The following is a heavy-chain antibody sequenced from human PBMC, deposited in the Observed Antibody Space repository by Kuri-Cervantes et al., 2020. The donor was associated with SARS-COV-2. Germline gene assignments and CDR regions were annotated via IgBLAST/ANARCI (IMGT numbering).Heavy chain of an antibody. D-gene: IGHD3-3*01. CDR2: IWYDGSNK. CDR1: GFTFSSYG. J-gene: IGHJ6*02. V-gene: IGHV3-33*08. CDR3: AREEWLLSSDYYYYYYGMDV. Sequence: GGSLRLSCAASGFTFSSYGMHWVRQAPGKGLEWVAVIWYDGSNKYYADSVKGRFTISRDNSKNTLYLQMNSLRAEDTAVYYCAREEWLLSSDYYYYYYGMDVWGQGTTVTVSS.